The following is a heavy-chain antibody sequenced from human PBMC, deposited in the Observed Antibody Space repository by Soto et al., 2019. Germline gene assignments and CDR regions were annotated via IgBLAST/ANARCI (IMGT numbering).Heavy chain of an antibody. J-gene: IGHJ5*02. V-gene: IGHV4-59*01. CDR3: ARATYCISTSCHVFDP. CDR2: IYYSGST. D-gene: IGHD2-2*01. Sequence: SETLSLTCTVSGGSISSYYWSWIRQPPGKGLEWIAYIYYSGSTNYNPSLKSRVTISVDTSKSQFSLKLSSVTAADTAVYYCARATYCISTSCHVFDPWGQGTLVTVSS. CDR1: GGSISSYY.